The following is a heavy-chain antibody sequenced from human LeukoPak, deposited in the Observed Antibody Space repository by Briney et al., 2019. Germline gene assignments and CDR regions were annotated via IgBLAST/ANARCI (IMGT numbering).Heavy chain of an antibody. Sequence: PSETLSLTCAVYGGSFSGYYWSWIRQPPGKGLEWIGEINHSGSTNYNPSLKSRVTISVDTSKNQFSLKLSSVTAADTAVHYCARGRGGIAAAGTPFDYWGQGTLVTVSS. CDR1: GGSFSGYY. CDR3: ARGRGGIAAAGTPFDY. J-gene: IGHJ4*02. V-gene: IGHV4-34*01. D-gene: IGHD6-13*01. CDR2: INHSGST.